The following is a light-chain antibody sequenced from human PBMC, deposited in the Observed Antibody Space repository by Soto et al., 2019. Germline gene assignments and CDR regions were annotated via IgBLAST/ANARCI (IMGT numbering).Light chain of an antibody. CDR3: QRYNNWPPYT. V-gene: IGKV3-15*01. CDR1: QSVSSN. Sequence: EIVMTQSPATLSVSTGERATLSCRASQSVSSNLAWYQQKPGQAPRLLIYGASTRATGIPARFSGSGSGTEFTLTISSLQSEDFAVYYCQRYNNWPPYTFGQGTKLEIK. CDR2: GAS. J-gene: IGKJ2*01.